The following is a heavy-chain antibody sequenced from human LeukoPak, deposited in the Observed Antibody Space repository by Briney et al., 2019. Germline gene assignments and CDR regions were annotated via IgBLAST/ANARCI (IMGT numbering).Heavy chain of an antibody. CDR2: IYPGDSDT. V-gene: IGHV5-51*01. CDR3: ARHLSFWSTVPSPAFFDYYYYMDV. J-gene: IGHJ6*03. Sequence: GESLKISCKGSGYSFTSYWIGWVRQMPGKGLEWMGIIYPGDSDTRYSPSFQGQVTISADKSISTAYLQWSSLKASDTAMHYCARHLSFWSTVPSPAFFDYYYYMDVWGKGTTVTVSS. D-gene: IGHD3-3*01. CDR1: GYSFTSYW.